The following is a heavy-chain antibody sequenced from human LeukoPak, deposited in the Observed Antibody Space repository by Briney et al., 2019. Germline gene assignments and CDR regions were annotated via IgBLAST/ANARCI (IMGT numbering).Heavy chain of an antibody. Sequence: GGSLRLSCAASGFTFSGYSMNWVRQAPGKGLEWVSNIGSSSSTIYYADSVKGRFTISRDNAKHSLYLQMNSLRDEETAVYYCARDRARVDSSSDYWGQGTLVTVSS. D-gene: IGHD3-22*01. J-gene: IGHJ4*02. V-gene: IGHV3-48*02. CDR3: ARDRARVDSSSDY. CDR2: IGSSSSTI. CDR1: GFTFSGYS.